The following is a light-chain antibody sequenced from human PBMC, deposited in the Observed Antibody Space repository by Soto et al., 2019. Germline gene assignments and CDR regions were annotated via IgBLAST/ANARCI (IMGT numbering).Light chain of an antibody. CDR1: NSNIGAIYD. J-gene: IGLJ3*02. CDR2: GNN. V-gene: IGLV1-40*01. CDR3: QSYDISLSGWV. Sequence: QAVVTQPPSVSGAPGQRVTISCTGSNSNIGAIYDVHWYQQLPGTAPKLLIYGNNNRPSGVPDRFSGSKSGTSASLAITGLQAEDEADYYCQSYDISLSGWVFGGGTKLTVL.